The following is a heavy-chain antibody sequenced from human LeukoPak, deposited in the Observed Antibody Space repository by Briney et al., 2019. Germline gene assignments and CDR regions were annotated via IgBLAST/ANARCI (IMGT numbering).Heavy chain of an antibody. CDR2: ISGSGGST. D-gene: IGHD4-17*01. CDR3: AKSLTTVTTGGWYFDL. CDR1: GFTFSSYA. V-gene: IGHV3-23*01. J-gene: IGHJ2*01. Sequence: GGSLRLSCAASGFTFSSYAMSWVRQAPGKGLEWVSAISGSGGSTYYADPVKGRFTISRDNSKNTLYPQMNSLRAEDTAVYYCAKSLTTVTTGGWYFDLWGRGTLVTVSS.